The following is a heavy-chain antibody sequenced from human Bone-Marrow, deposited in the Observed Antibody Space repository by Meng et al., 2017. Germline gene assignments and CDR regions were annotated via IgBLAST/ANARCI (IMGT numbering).Heavy chain of an antibody. D-gene: IGHD2-2*01. J-gene: IGHJ4*02. CDR3: ARDCSSSSCSLDY. CDR2: INHSGST. V-gene: IGHV4-34*01. Sequence: QVQLQQWGAGLFKPSETLSLTCAVYGGSFSGYYWSWIRQPPGKGLEWIGEINHSGSTNYNLSLKSRVTMSVDTSKNQFSLKLSSVTAADTAAYYCARDCSSSSCSLDYWGQGTLVTVSS. CDR1: GGSFSGYY.